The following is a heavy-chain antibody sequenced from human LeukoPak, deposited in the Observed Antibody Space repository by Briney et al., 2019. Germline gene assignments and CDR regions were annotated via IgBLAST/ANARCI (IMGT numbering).Heavy chain of an antibody. CDR2: IYASGAT. D-gene: IGHD2-15*01. V-gene: IGHV4-4*09. Sequence: PSETLSLTCTVSGGSISSYYWSWIRQPPGKGLEWVGYIYASGATNYNASLKSRVTISVDTSKNQFSLKLSSVTAADTAVYYCARHSSVVRGWFDPWGQGTLVTVSS. CDR1: GGSISSYY. CDR3: ARHSSVVRGWFDP. J-gene: IGHJ5*02.